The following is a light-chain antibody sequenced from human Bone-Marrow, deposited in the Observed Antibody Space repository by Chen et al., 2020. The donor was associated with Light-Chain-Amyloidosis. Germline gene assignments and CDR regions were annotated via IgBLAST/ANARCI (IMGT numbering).Light chain of an antibody. V-gene: IGLV3-25*03. Sequence: SYELTQPPPVSLSPGQTARLPCSGDDLPTKYAYWYQQKPGQAPVLVIHRDTERPSGISERFSGSSSGTTATLTISGVQAEDEADYHCQSADSSGTYEVIFGGGTKLTVL. CDR1: DLPTKY. CDR2: RDT. CDR3: QSADSSGTYEVI. J-gene: IGLJ2*01.